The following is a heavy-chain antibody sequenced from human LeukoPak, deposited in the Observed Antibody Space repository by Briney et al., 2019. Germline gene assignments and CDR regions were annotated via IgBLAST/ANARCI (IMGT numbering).Heavy chain of an antibody. CDR2: ISSSSSYI. CDR3: AKDHLPGIVVADRDY. D-gene: IGHD6-19*01. Sequence: PGGSLRLSCAASGFTFSSYSMNWVRQAPGKGLEWVSSISSSSSYIYYADSVKGRFTISRDNSKSTLYLQINSLRAEDTAVYYCAKDHLPGIVVADRDYWGQGTLVTVSS. CDR1: GFTFSSYS. J-gene: IGHJ4*02. V-gene: IGHV3-21*04.